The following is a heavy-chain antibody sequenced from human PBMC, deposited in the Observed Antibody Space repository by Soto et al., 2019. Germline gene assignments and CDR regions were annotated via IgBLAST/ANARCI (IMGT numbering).Heavy chain of an antibody. CDR3: AREKGYSSSWYEGRGCAFDI. CDR2: TYYRSKWYN. CDR1: GDSVSSNSAA. V-gene: IGHV6-1*01. J-gene: IGHJ3*02. D-gene: IGHD6-13*01. Sequence: SQTLSLTCAISGDSVSSNSAAWNWIRQSPSRGLEWLGRTYYRSKWYNDYAVSVKSRITINPDTSKNQFSLQLNSVTPEDTAVYYCAREKGYSSSWYEGRGCAFDIWGQGTMVTVSS.